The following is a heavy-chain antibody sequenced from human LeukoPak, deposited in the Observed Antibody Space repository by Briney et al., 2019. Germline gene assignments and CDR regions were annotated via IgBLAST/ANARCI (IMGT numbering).Heavy chain of an antibody. CDR1: GFTFNIYA. J-gene: IGHJ4*02. D-gene: IGHD3-22*01. Sequence: GGSLRLSCAASGFTFNIYAMSLVRQAPGKGLEWVSSITSSGTRTFYADSVKGRFTISRDNSESTLYLQMNSLRAEDTAVYYCAKDRPNYYDSSGHYYRRNGDYWGQGTLVTVSS. CDR3: AKDRPNYYDSSGHYYRRNGDY. CDR2: ITSSGTRT. V-gene: IGHV3-23*01.